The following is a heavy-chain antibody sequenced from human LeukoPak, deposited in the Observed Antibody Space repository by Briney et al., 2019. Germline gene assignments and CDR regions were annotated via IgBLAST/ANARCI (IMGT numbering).Heavy chain of an antibody. CDR1: GGSVSSGSSY. CDR2: IYYSGST. D-gene: IGHD3-22*01. J-gene: IGHJ3*02. V-gene: IGHV4-61*01. Sequence: PSETLSLTCTVSGGSVSSGSSYWSWIRQPPGKGLEWIGYIYYSGSTSYNPSLNSRVTISLDTSKNQFSLKLSSVTAADTAIYYCARFGYYDRSAYFGYAFDIWGQGTMVTVSS. CDR3: ARFGYYDRSAYFGYAFDI.